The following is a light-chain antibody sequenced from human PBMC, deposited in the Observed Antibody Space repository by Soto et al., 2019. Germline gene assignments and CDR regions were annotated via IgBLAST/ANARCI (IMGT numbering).Light chain of an antibody. CDR3: SSFTSSSTQV. CDR1: SSDVGGYNY. Sequence: SALTQPASVSGSPGQSITISCTGTSSDVGGYNYVSWYQQHPGKVPKLIIYEVNNRPSGVSNRFSGSKSGNTASLTISGLQAEDEADYYCSSFTSSSTQVLGGGTKVTVL. V-gene: IGLV2-14*01. CDR2: EVN. J-gene: IGLJ3*02.